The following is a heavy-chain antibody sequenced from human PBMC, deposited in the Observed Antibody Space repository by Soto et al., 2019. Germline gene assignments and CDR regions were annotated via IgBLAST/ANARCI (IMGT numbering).Heavy chain of an antibody. V-gene: IGHV3-48*01. CDR1: GFTFGDFS. J-gene: IGHJ4*02. CDR2: INVRSSSI. CDR3: AREIPYGDYSFDL. Sequence: GSLRLSCAASGFTFGDFSMNWVRQAPGEGLEWVSYINVRSSSIYYADSVKGRFAISRDNAKNSLYLQMNSLRAEDTAVYYCAREIPYGDYSFDLWGQGTLVTVSS. D-gene: IGHD4-17*01.